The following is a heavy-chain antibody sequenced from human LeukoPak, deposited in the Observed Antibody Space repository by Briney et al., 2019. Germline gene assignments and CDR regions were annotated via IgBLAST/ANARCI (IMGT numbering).Heavy chain of an antibody. CDR2: IYHSGST. CDR1: GGSISSYY. V-gene: IGHV4-39*01. CDR3: ARQSIALAATGN. D-gene: IGHD6-19*01. Sequence: PSETLSLTCTVSGGSISSYYWGWIRQPPGKGLEWIGSIYHSGSTYYNPSLKSRVTISVDTSKNQFSLKVSSVTAADTAVYYCARQSIALAATGNWGQGTLVTVSS. J-gene: IGHJ4*02.